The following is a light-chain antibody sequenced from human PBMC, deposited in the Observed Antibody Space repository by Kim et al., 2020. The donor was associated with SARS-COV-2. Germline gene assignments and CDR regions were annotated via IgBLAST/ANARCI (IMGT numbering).Light chain of an antibody. CDR1: SSNIGAGYD. V-gene: IGLV1-40*01. CDR2: GNN. Sequence: QSVLTQPPSVSGAPGQRVTISCTGSSSNIGAGYDVHWYQQFPGTAPRLLIYGNNNRPSGVPDRFSASKSGTSASLAITGLQAEDEADYYCQSSDLRAGYVFGPGTKVTVL. CDR3: QSSDLRAGYV. J-gene: IGLJ1*01.